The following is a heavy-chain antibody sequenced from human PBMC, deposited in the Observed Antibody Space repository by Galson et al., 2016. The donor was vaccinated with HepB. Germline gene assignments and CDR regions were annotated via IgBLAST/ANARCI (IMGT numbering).Heavy chain of an antibody. CDR3: ARSGGLLRPHFDY. J-gene: IGHJ4*02. V-gene: IGHV4-31*03. CDR1: GGSVISGGYY. D-gene: IGHD2-15*01. CDR2: IYNGGYT. Sequence: TLSLTCTVSGGSVISGGYYWSWIRQRPGKALEWMGYIYNGGYTYYNPSLKSRLTISADTSKIQFSLTLNSVTDADTAVYYCARSGGLLRPHFDYWGQGTLVTVSS.